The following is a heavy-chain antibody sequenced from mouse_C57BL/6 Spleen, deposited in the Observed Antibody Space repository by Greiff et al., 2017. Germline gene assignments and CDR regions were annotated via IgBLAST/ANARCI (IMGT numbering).Heavy chain of an antibody. CDR1: GFTFSDYG. CDR3: ARRNGSSFYYYAMDY. Sequence: DVMLVESGGGLVKPGGSLKLSCAASGFTFSDYGMHWVRQAPEKGLEWVAYISSGSSTIYYADTVKGRFTISRDNAKNTLFLQMTSLRSEDTAMYYCARRNGSSFYYYAMDYWGQGTSVTVSS. D-gene: IGHD1-1*01. V-gene: IGHV5-17*01. J-gene: IGHJ4*01. CDR2: ISSGSSTI.